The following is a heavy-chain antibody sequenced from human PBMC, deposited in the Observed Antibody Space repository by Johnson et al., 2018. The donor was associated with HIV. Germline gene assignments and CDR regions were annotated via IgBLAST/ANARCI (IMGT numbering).Heavy chain of an antibody. CDR1: GFTFSSYA. CDR3: ARDKANWGPSRDVGAFDI. J-gene: IGHJ3*02. Sequence: QMQLVESGGGVVQPGRSLRLSCAASGFTFSSYAMHWVRQAPGKGLVWVAVISYDGSNKYYADSVKGRFTISRDNSKNTLYLQMNSLRAEDTAVYYCARDKANWGPSRDVGAFDIWGQGTMVTVSS. D-gene: IGHD7-27*01. V-gene: IGHV3-30*04. CDR2: ISYDGSNK.